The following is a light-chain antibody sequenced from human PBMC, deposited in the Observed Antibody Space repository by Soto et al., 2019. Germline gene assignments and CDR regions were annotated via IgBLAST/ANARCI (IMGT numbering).Light chain of an antibody. Sequence: QSALTQPASVSGSPGQPITISCTGTSSHVGGYNFVSWYQQHPGKAPKLLIYDVRNRPSGVSNRFSGSKSGNTASLTISGLQAEDEADYYCSSYTSSSTYVFGTGTKVTVL. CDR3: SSYTSSSTYV. CDR1: SSHVGGYNF. J-gene: IGLJ1*01. CDR2: DVR. V-gene: IGLV2-14*01.